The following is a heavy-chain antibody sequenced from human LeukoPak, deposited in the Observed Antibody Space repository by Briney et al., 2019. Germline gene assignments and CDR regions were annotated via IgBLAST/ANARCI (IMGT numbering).Heavy chain of an antibody. CDR2: IYYSGST. V-gene: IGHV4-59*01. J-gene: IGHJ4*02. CDR3: ARGRHGDYNYYFDY. Sequence: SETLSLTCTVSGGSISSYYWSWIRQPPGKGLEWIGYIYYSGSTNYNPSLKSRVTISVDTFKNQFSLKLSSVTAADTAVYYCARGRHGDYNYYFDYWGQGTLVTVS. D-gene: IGHD4-17*01. CDR1: GGSISSYY.